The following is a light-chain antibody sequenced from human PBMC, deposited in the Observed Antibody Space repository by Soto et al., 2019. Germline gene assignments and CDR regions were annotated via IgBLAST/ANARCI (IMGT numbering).Light chain of an antibody. CDR2: LGA. J-gene: IGKJ2*01. CDR1: QSLLYGAGYMY. Sequence: DIVMTQSPLSLPVTPGDPASISCRSSQSLLYGAGYMYVDWYLQKPGQPPHLLIFLGANRASGVHDRFSGSVSATDFTLKSSREESEDVGIYYCLQTLQTPYTFGQETKLEIK. V-gene: IGKV2-28*01. CDR3: LQTLQTPYT.